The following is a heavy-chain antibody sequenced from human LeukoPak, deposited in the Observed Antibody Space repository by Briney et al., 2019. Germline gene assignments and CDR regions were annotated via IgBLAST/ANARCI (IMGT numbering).Heavy chain of an antibody. Sequence: GESLKISCKGSGYSFTSYWIGWVRQMPGKGLEWMGIIYPGDSDTRYSPSFQGQVTISADKSISTAYLQWSSLKASDTAMYYCARGEGESIAARPFDYWGQGTLVTVSS. CDR3: ARGEGESIAARPFDY. V-gene: IGHV5-51*01. D-gene: IGHD6-6*01. CDR2: IYPGDSDT. CDR1: GYSFTSYW. J-gene: IGHJ4*02.